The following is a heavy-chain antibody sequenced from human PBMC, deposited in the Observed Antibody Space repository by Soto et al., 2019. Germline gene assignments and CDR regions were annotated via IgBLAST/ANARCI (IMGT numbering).Heavy chain of an antibody. CDR1: GGSISSDY. D-gene: IGHD5-18*01. CDR2: GNT. V-gene: IGHV4-59*01. J-gene: IGHJ4*02. Sequence: PSETLALTCTVSGGSISSDYWTWIRQPPGERLEWIGYGNTNYNSSLKSRVTISIDTSKNQFSLKLNSVTAADTAVYFCARLAYSSGFTFDYWGRGTLVTVSS. CDR3: ARLAYSSGFTFDY.